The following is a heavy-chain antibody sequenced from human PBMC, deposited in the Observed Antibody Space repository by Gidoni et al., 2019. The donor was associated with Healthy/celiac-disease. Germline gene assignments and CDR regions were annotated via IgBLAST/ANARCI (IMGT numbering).Heavy chain of an antibody. CDR1: GGSISSSSYY. D-gene: IGHD3-22*01. Sequence: QLQLQESGPGLVKPSETLSLNCTVSGGSISSSSYYWGWIRQPPGKGLEWIGSIYYSGSTYYNPSLKSRVTISVDTSKNQFSLKLSSVTAADTAVYYCARHTTPNAYYYDSSGYYFDYWGQGTLVTVSS. J-gene: IGHJ4*02. V-gene: IGHV4-39*01. CDR3: ARHTTPNAYYYDSSGYYFDY. CDR2: IYYSGST.